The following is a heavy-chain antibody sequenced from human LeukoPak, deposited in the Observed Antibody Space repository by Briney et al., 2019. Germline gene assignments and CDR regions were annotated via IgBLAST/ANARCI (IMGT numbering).Heavy chain of an antibody. D-gene: IGHD2-8*01. Sequence: PGGSLRLSCAASGLTFSSQAMSWVRQAPGKGLEWVSDISGGGDKTYYADSVKGRFTISRDNSKNTLYVQMNNLKVEDTAVYYYAKSAEYTIGSQHNFDYWGQGTLVTVSS. CDR2: ISGGGDKT. V-gene: IGHV3-23*01. CDR3: AKSAEYTIGSQHNFDY. J-gene: IGHJ4*02. CDR1: GLTFSSQA.